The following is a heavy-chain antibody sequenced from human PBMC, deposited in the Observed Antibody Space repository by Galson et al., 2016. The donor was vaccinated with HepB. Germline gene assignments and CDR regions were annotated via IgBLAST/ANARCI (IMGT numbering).Heavy chain of an antibody. D-gene: IGHD5-24*01. J-gene: IGHJ3*02. CDR2: INSDGSST. CDR3: ARDLSGDGYTNAFDI. Sequence: SLRLSCAASGFTFSSYWMHWVRQAPGKGLVWVSRINSDGSSTSYADSVKGRFTISRDNAKNTLYLQMNSLRAEDTAVYYCARDLSGDGYTNAFDIWGQGTMVTGSS. CDR1: GFTFSSYW. V-gene: IGHV3-74*01.